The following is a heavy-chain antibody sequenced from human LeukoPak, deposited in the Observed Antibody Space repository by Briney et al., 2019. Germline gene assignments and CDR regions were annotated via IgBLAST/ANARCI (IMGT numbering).Heavy chain of an antibody. J-gene: IGHJ4*02. D-gene: IGHD3-22*01. Sequence: SETLSLTCAVYGGSFSGYYWSWIRQPPGKGLEWIGEINHSGSTNYNPSLKSRVTISVDTSKNQFSLKLSSVTAADTAVYYCARVSSGYELRPTALDYWGQGTLVTVSS. CDR2: INHSGST. V-gene: IGHV4-34*01. CDR1: GGSFSGYY. CDR3: ARVSSGYELRPTALDY.